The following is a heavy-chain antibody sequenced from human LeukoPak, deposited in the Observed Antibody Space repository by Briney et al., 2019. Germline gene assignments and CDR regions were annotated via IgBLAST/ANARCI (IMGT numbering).Heavy chain of an antibody. CDR3: AKDLGGDQDY. J-gene: IGHJ4*02. D-gene: IGHD2-21*01. Sequence: GGSLRLSCAASGFTFSSYGMHWVRQAPGKGLEWVPVISYDGSNKYYADSVKGRFTISRDNSKNTLYLQMNSLRAEDTAVYYCAKDLGGDQDYWGQGTLVTVSS. V-gene: IGHV3-30*18. CDR1: GFTFSSYG. CDR2: ISYDGSNK.